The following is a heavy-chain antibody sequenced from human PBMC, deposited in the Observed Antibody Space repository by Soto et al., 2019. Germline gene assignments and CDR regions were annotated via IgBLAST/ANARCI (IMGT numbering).Heavy chain of an antibody. CDR1: GVTFSSYA. Sequence: GGSVRVYCAASGVTFSSYAMSWVRQAPGKGLEWVSAISGSGGSTYYADSVKGRFTISRDNSKNTLYLQMNSLRAEDTAVYYCAKAAAAGNYYYYYGMDVWGQGTTVTVS. CDR2: ISGSGGST. J-gene: IGHJ6*02. CDR3: AKAAAAGNYYYYYGMDV. V-gene: IGHV3-23*01. D-gene: IGHD6-13*01.